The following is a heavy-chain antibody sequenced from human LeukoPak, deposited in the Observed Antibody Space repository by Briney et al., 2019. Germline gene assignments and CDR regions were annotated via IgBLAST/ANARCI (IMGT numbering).Heavy chain of an antibody. V-gene: IGHV4-39*01. Sequence: SETLSLTCTLSSHSISSGDYYWGWIRQAPRKGPEWIWITFEGWTLLNGGNAHYNPSLKSRATKTADTSKSHFPLKLSSVTAADAAMYYGSRQVPTAAADARGYFDYWGEGTVVTVSS. J-gene: IGHJ4*02. CDR3: SRQVPTAAADARGYFDY. D-gene: IGHD6-25*01. CDR2: TFEGWTLLNGGNA. CDR1: SHSISSGDYY.